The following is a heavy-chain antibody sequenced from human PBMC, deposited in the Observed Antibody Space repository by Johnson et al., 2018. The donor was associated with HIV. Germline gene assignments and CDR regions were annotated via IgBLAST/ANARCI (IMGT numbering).Heavy chain of an antibody. D-gene: IGHD3-10*01. Sequence: QVQLVESGGGLVQPGGSLRLSCAASGFTFSSFAMHWVRQSPGKGLEWVAFIRYDGSNKYYVDSVRGRFTISRDNAKNSLYLQMNSLRVEDTAVYYCARPIARGASDIWGQGTMVTVSS. J-gene: IGHJ3*02. CDR3: ARPIARGASDI. CDR1: GFTFSSFA. V-gene: IGHV3-30*02. CDR2: IRYDGSNK.